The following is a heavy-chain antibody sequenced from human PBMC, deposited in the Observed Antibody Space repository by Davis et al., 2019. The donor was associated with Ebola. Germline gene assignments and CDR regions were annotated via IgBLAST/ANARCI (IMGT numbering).Heavy chain of an antibody. V-gene: IGHV3-21*01. CDR1: GFTFISYS. D-gene: IGHD1-26*01. Sequence: PGGSLRLSCAASGFTFISYSMNWVRQAPGKGLEWVSSISSSSSYIYYADSVKGRFTISRDNAKNSLYLQMNSLRAEDTAVYYCARAQGISSVGATNYWGQGTLVTVSS. CDR3: ARAQGISSVGATNY. J-gene: IGHJ4*02. CDR2: ISSSSSYI.